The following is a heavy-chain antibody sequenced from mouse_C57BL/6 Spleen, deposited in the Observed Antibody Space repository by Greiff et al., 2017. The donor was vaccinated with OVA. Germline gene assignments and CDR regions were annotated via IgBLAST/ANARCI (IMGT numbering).Heavy chain of an antibody. V-gene: IGHV5-9*01. D-gene: IGHD1-1*01. CDR1: GFTFSSYT. J-gene: IGHJ1*03. Sequence: EVQLVESGGGLVKPGGSLKLSCAASGFTFSSYTMSWVRPTPEKRLEWVATISGGGGNTYYPDSVKGRFTISRDNAKNTLYMQMSSLRSEDTALYYCARRPNYYGSSYLYFDVWGTGTTVTVSS. CDR2: ISGGGGNT. CDR3: ARRPNYYGSSYLYFDV.